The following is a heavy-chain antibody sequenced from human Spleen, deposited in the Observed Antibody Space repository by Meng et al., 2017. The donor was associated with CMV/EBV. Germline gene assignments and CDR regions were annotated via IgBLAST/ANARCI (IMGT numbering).Heavy chain of an antibody. D-gene: IGHD3-3*01. CDR2: IYWNGDE. J-gene: IGHJ4*02. CDR3: AHSSRNYDFRSGYFYYFDY. CDR1: LRTSGAG. Sequence: LRTSGAGVGWIRQPPGEALEWLAHIYWNGDEGYSPSLQSKLTITKDTSRNQVVLRMTNMDPVDTATYYCAHSSRNYDFRSGYFYYFDYWGQGTLVTVSS. V-gene: IGHV2-5*01.